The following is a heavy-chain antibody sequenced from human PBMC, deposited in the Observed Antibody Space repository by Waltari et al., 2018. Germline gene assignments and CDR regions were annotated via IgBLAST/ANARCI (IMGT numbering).Heavy chain of an antibody. Sequence: EVQLVESGGGLVQPGESLRLSLETPGCTFSDYWMHWVRQAPGEGLEWVSRIQPDGSTINYAESVKGRATISRDNAKNTLYLQINCLGAGDTAVYYCATAGSYRFDHWGQGILVTVSS. CDR3: ATAGSYRFDH. D-gene: IGHD2-21*01. CDR1: GCTFSDYW. J-gene: IGHJ4*02. V-gene: IGHV3-74*01. CDR2: IQPDGSTI.